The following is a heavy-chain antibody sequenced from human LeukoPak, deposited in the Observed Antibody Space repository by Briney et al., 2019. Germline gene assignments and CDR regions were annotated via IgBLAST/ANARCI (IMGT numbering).Heavy chain of an antibody. V-gene: IGHV4-61*02. D-gene: IGHD6-13*01. Sequence: SETLSLTCTLSSRSISMGSYYWSWIRQPAGRGLEWFGRIYTSGSTHYNPSLKSRVTISVDTSKNQFSLKLSSVTAADTAVYYCARVEGMAAAGPIGWFDPWGQGTLVTVS. J-gene: IGHJ5*02. CDR1: SRSISMGSYY. CDR2: IYTSGST. CDR3: ARVEGMAAAGPIGWFDP.